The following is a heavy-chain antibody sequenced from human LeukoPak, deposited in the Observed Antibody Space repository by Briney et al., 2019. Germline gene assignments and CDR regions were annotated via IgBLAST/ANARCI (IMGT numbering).Heavy chain of an antibody. CDR2: IYYSGST. CDR1: GDSINGSY. CDR3: ASGHRHPNFDY. J-gene: IGHJ4*02. V-gene: IGHV4-59*04. Sequence: SETLSLKCSVSGDSINGSYWSWLRQPPGKRLEWIGNIYYSGSTYYNPSLKSRVTISVDTSKNQFSLKLSSVTAADTAVYYCASGHRHPNFDYWGQGTLVTVSS.